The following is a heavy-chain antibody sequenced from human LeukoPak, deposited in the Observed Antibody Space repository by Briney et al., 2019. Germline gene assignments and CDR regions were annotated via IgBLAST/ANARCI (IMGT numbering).Heavy chain of an antibody. D-gene: IGHD6-13*01. Sequence: GGSLRLSCVASGFTFSSYAMHWVRQAPGKGLEWVAVISYDGSNKYYADSVKGRFTISRDNSKNTLYLQMNSLRAEDTAVYYCARDRQLDPWGQGTLVTVSS. CDR2: ISYDGSNK. CDR1: GFTFSSYA. CDR3: ARDRQLDP. V-gene: IGHV3-30-3*01. J-gene: IGHJ5*02.